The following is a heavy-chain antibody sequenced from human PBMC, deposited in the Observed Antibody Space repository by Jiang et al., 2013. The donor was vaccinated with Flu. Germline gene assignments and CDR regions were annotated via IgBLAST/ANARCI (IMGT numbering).Heavy chain of an antibody. CDR3: ATNRITMVRGVITTPEYYFDY. Sequence: GFDPEDGETIYAQKFQGRVTMTEDTSTDTAYMELSSLRSEDTAVYYCATNRITMVRGVITTPEYYFDYWGQGTLVTVSS. D-gene: IGHD3-10*01. V-gene: IGHV1-24*01. CDR2: FDPEDGET. J-gene: IGHJ4*02.